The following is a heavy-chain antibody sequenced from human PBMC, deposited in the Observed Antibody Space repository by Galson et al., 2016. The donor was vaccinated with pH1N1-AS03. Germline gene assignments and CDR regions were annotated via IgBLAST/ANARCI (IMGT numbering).Heavy chain of an antibody. Sequence: ETLSLTCTVSGGSISSYYCTWIRQPPGKGLEWIGHLYYSGGTNYNPSLKSRVTISVDTSKDQFSLKLSSVTAADTAVYYCACFRSSLTFSYGFDVWGQGTVVTVSS. D-gene: IGHD6-13*01. CDR2: LYYSGGT. J-gene: IGHJ3*01. CDR1: GGSISSYY. CDR3: ACFRSSLTFSYGFDV. V-gene: IGHV4-59*01.